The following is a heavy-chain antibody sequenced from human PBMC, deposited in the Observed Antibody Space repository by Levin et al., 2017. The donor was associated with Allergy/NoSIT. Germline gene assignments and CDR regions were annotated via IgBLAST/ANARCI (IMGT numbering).Heavy chain of an antibody. CDR1: GFSFSNHW. D-gene: IGHD6-6*01. V-gene: IGHV3-7*04. CDR2: IKQDGSEE. CDR3: GRGNQRSSDF. J-gene: IGHJ4*02. Sequence: PGGSLRLSCAASGFSFSNHWMNWVRQAPGKGLEWVANIKQDGSEEHYVDSVKGRFTISRDNAKNSLYLQMNTLRAEDTAVYYCGRGNQRSSDFWGQGSLVTVSS.